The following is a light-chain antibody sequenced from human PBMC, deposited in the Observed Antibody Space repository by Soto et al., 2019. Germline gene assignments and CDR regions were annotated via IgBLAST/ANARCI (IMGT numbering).Light chain of an antibody. Sequence: QSALTQPASVSGSPGQSITISCTGTSSDIGGYKYVSWYQQHPGKAPKLMIHEVSNRPSGVSNRFSGSKSGNTASLTISGLQAEDEADYYCSSYTSSSTLLFGGGTKVTVL. CDR2: EVS. CDR3: SSYTSSSTLL. V-gene: IGLV2-14*01. J-gene: IGLJ2*01. CDR1: SSDIGGYKY.